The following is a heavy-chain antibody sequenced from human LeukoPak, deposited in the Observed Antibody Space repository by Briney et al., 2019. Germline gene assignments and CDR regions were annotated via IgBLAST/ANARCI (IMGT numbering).Heavy chain of an antibody. J-gene: IGHJ5*02. CDR2: VYYSGST. Sequence: SETLSLTCVVSGGSVSGYYWGWIRQPPGRGLEWIGYVYYSGSTNYNPSFKSRITISVDTSRNQFSLQLSSVTAADTAVYYCARERCSSTSCYLFGYWFDPWGQGTLVTVSS. CDR1: GGSVSGYY. CDR3: ARERCSSTSCYLFGYWFDP. V-gene: IGHV4-59*02. D-gene: IGHD2-2*01.